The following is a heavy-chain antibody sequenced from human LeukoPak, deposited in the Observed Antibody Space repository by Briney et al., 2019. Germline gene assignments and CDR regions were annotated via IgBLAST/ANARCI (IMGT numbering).Heavy chain of an antibody. J-gene: IGHJ4*02. D-gene: IGHD3-10*01. V-gene: IGHV3-23*01. Sequence: GGSLRLSCAASGLTFRSYAMSWVRQAPGKGLEWVSGISGGGDNTHYADSVKGRFTISRDNSRNTLYLQMSSLRVEDTAVYYCATDRGFLLDTGQLEYWGQGTLVTVSS. CDR1: GLTFRSYA. CDR3: ATDRGFLLDTGQLEY. CDR2: ISGGGDNT.